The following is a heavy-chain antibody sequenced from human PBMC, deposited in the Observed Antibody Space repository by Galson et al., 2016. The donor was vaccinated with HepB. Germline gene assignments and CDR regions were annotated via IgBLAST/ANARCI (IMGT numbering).Heavy chain of an antibody. Sequence: LRLSCAASGFTFSSHWMSWVRQAPGKGLEWVANINQHGNEKYYVDSVKGRFTISRDNAKNSLYLQMNSLRAEDTAVYYCARDHDTGWVWNYWGQGTLVTVSS. V-gene: IGHV3-7*03. J-gene: IGHJ4*02. D-gene: IGHD6-19*01. CDR3: ARDHDTGWVWNY. CDR2: INQHGNEK. CDR1: GFTFSSHW.